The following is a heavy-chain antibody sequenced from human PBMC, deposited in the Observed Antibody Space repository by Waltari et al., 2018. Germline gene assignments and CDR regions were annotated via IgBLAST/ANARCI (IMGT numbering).Heavy chain of an antibody. CDR3: ARFSHKDY. V-gene: IGHV3-53*01. CDR2: IYSGGNA. Sequence: EVQLVESGGGLIQPGGSRRLPCAASGSTVRNNYMSWVRQAPGKGLVWVSVIYSGGNAYYADSVKGRFTISRDNSKNTVYLQMNSLRAEDTALYYCARFSHKDYWGQGILVTVSS. J-gene: IGHJ4*02. CDR1: GSTVRNNY.